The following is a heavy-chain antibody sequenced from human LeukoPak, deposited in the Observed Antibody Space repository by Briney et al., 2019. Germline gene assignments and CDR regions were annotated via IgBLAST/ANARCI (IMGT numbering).Heavy chain of an antibody. Sequence: PSETLSLTCTVSGGSISSGGYYWSWIRQHPGKGLEWIGYIYYSGSTYYNPSLKSRVTISVDTSKNQFSLKLSSETAADTAVYYCASGVAAVVPAYWGQGTLVTVSS. V-gene: IGHV4-31*03. CDR3: ASGVAAVVPAY. D-gene: IGHD2-15*01. CDR1: GGSISSGGYY. CDR2: IYYSGST. J-gene: IGHJ4*02.